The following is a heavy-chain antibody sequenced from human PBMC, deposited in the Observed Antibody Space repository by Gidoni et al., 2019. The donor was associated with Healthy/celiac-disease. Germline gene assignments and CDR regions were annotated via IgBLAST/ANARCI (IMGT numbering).Heavy chain of an antibody. CDR2: INHSGST. Sequence: QVQLQQWGAGLLKPSETLSLTCAVYGGSFSGYYWSWIRQPPGKGLEWIGEINHSGSTNYNPSLKSRVTISVDTSKNQFSLKLSSVTAAETAVYYCARSKRSGSGKGGWFDPWGQGTLVTVSS. V-gene: IGHV4-34*01. J-gene: IGHJ5*02. CDR1: GGSFSGYY. D-gene: IGHD3-10*01. CDR3: ARSKRSGSGKGGWFDP.